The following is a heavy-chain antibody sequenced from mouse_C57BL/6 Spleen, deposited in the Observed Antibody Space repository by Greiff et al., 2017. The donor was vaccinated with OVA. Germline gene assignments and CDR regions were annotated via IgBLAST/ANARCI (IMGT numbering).Heavy chain of an antibody. CDR2: ISYDGSN. CDR3: ARDLDDDYDRYFDV. V-gene: IGHV3-6*01. J-gene: IGHJ1*03. D-gene: IGHD2-4*01. CDR1: GYSITSGYY. Sequence: EVKLQESGPGLVKPSQSLSLTCSVTGYSITSGYYWNWIRQFPGNKLEWMGYISYDGSNNYNPSLKNRISITRDTSKNQFFLKLNSVTTEDTATYYCARDLDDDYDRYFDVWGTGTTVTVSS.